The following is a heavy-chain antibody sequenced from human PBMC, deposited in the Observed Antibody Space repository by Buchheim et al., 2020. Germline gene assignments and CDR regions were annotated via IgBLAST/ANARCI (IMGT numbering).Heavy chain of an antibody. D-gene: IGHD3-22*01. CDR3: ARMVNSRDSFDDYDSSGYLPNDY. CDR2: INHSGST. Sequence: QVQLQQWGAGLLKPSETLSLTCAVYGGSFSGYYWSWIRQPPGKGLEWIGEINHSGSTNYNPSLKSRATISVDTSKNLFSLKLSSVTAADTAVYYCARMVNSRDSFDDYDSSGYLPNDYWGQGTL. J-gene: IGHJ4*02. CDR1: GGSFSGYY. V-gene: IGHV4-34*01.